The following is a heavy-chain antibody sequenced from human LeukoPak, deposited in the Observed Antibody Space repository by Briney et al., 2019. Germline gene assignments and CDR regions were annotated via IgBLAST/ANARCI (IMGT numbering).Heavy chain of an antibody. CDR2: INPRGGTT. CDR1: GYTFTSYF. D-gene: IGHD1-1*01. Sequence: ASVKVSCKASGYTFTSYFMYWVRQAPGQGLEWMGLINPRGGTTRYAQKFQGRVTMTRDTSTSTVYMELSSLRSEDTAMYYCARDITELERLFDYWGQGTLVTVSS. CDR3: ARDITELERLFDY. J-gene: IGHJ4*02. V-gene: IGHV1-46*01.